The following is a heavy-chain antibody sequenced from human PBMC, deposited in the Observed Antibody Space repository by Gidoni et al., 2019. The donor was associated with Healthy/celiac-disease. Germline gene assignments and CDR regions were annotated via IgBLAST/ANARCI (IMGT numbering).Heavy chain of an antibody. CDR1: GGSISSRRYD. CDR3: AGHPGVCSGGSCYRPWFDP. J-gene: IGHJ5*02. Sequence: QLQLQEPAPGLVKPSEPLSLTCTVSGGSISSRRYDWGWIRQPPWKGLEGIGSIYYSGSTYDNPSLKRRVTIVVDTSKNQSSMKRSSVTAADTAVYYCAGHPGVCSGGSCYRPWFDPWGQGTLVTVSS. V-gene: IGHV4-39*01. CDR2: IYYSGST. D-gene: IGHD2-15*01.